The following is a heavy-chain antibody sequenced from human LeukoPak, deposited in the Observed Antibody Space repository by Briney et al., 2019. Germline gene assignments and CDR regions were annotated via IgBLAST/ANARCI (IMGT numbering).Heavy chain of an antibody. CDR1: GFTLSSYG. D-gene: IGHD2-2*01. CDR3: AKDQVVVPASYYYGMDV. CDR2: ISYDGSNK. V-gene: IGHV3-30*18. J-gene: IGHJ6*02. Sequence: GGSLRLSCAASGFTLSSYGMHWVRQAPGKGLEWVAVISYDGSNKYYADSVKGRFTISRDNSKNTLYLQMNSLRAEDTAVYYCAKDQVVVPASYYYGMDVWGQGTTVTVSS.